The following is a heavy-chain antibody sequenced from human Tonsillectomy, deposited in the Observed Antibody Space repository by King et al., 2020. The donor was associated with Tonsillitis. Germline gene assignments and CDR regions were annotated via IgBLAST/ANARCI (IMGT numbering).Heavy chain of an antibody. J-gene: IGHJ4*02. CDR2: MNQDGSEK. Sequence: VQLVESGGGLVQPGGSLRLSCAGSGFRFSSYWMSWVRQAPGKGLEWVANMNQDGSEKYYVDSVKGRFTISRDNAKNSLYLQMNSLRAEDTAVYYCARADSSGYHYLDYWGQGTLVTVSS. D-gene: IGHD3-22*01. CDR3: ARADSSGYHYLDY. V-gene: IGHV3-7*01. CDR1: GFRFSSYW.